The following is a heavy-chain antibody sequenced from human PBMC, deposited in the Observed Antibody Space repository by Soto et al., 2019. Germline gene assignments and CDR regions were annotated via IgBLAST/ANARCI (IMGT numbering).Heavy chain of an antibody. CDR3: ARDSLYYDFWSGPRYYYYYGMDV. CDR1: GFTFSSYG. V-gene: IGHV3-33*01. J-gene: IGHJ6*02. Sequence: GGSLRLSCAASGFTFSSYGMHWVRQAPGKGLEWVAVIWYDGGNKYYADSVKGRFTISRDNSKNTLYLQMNSLRAEDTAVYYCARDSLYYDFWSGPRYYYYYGMDVWGQGTTVTVSS. D-gene: IGHD3-3*01. CDR2: IWYDGGNK.